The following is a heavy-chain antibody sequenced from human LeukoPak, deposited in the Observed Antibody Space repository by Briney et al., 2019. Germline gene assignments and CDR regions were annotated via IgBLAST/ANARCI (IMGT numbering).Heavy chain of an antibody. CDR3: AIGYSYGFDY. CDR2: IYYSGST. J-gene: IGHJ4*02. D-gene: IGHD5-18*01. Sequence: SETLSLTCTVPGGSISSSSYYWGWIRQPPGKGLEWIGSIYYSGSTYYNPSLKRRVTISVDTSKDQFSLKLSSVTAADTAVYYCAIGYSYGFDYWGQGTLVTVSS. CDR1: GGSISSSSYY. V-gene: IGHV4-39*07.